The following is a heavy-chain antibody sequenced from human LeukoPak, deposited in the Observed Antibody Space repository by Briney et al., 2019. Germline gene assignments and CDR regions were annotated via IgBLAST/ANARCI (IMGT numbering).Heavy chain of an antibody. D-gene: IGHD1-14*01. Sequence: SETLSLTCTVSGGSIGSSSYYWGWIRQPPGKGLEWIGSIYYSGSTYYNPSLKSRVTISVDTSKDQFSLKLSSVTAADTAVYYCARDDGRTSPEYNWFDPWGQGTLVTVSS. CDR2: IYYSGST. J-gene: IGHJ5*02. CDR1: GGSIGSSSYY. V-gene: IGHV4-39*07. CDR3: ARDDGRTSPEYNWFDP.